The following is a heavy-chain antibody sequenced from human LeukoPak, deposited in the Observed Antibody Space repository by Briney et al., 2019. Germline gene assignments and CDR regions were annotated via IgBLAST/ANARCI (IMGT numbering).Heavy chain of an antibody. CDR1: GFTFSSYT. CDR2: ISSTSSHT. D-gene: IGHD3-22*01. Sequence: PGGSLRLSCAASGFTFSSYTMNWARQAPGKGLEWVSSISSTSSHTHYGDSVRGRFTISRDNVKNSLYVQMNSLRAEDTAVYYCVRGDSRENWGQGTLVTVSS. CDR3: VRGDSREN. J-gene: IGHJ4*02. V-gene: IGHV3-21*01.